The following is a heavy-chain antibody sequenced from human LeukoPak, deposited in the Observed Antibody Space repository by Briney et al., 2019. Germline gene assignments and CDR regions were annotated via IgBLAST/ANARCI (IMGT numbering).Heavy chain of an antibody. CDR2: MYYSGNT. Sequence: SETLFLTCTVSGGSINKYYWSWIRQSPGEGLEWIGNMYYSGNTNYNPSLRSRVSISGDTSKNQFSLKLSSVTAADTAVYYCARGDYFGYFDLWGRGTLVTVSS. J-gene: IGHJ2*01. D-gene: IGHD2/OR15-2a*01. CDR3: ARGDYFGYFDL. V-gene: IGHV4-59*08. CDR1: GGSINKYY.